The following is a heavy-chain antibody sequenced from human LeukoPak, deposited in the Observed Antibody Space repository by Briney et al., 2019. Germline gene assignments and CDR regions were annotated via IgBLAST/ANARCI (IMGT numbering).Heavy chain of an antibody. D-gene: IGHD6-19*01. CDR3: ARGRRDSSGWYSLRESVAYMDV. J-gene: IGHJ6*03. CDR1: GFTFSSYW. Sequence: GGSLRLSCAASGFTFSSYWMSWVRQAPGKGLEWVANIKQDGGEKYYVDSVKGRFTISRDNAKNSLYLQMNSLRAEDTAVYYCARGRRDSSGWYSLRESVAYMDVWGKGTTVTVSS. V-gene: IGHV3-7*01. CDR2: IKQDGGEK.